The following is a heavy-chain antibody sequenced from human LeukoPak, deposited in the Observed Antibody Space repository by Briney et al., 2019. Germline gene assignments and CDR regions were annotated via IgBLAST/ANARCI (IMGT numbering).Heavy chain of an antibody. D-gene: IGHD3-10*01. J-gene: IGHJ6*04. Sequence: PGGSLRLSCAASGFTFSSYGMHWVRQAPGKGLEWEAVISYDGSNKYYADSVKGRFTISRDNSKNTLYLQMNSLRAEDTAVYYCASSGGFGEFYYYGMDVWGKGTTVTVSS. V-gene: IGHV3-30*03. CDR3: ASSGGFGEFYYYGMDV. CDR2: ISYDGSNK. CDR1: GFTFSSYG.